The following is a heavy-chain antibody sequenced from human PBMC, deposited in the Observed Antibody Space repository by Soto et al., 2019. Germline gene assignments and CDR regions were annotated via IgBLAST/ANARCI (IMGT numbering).Heavy chain of an antibody. V-gene: IGHV4-34*01. Sequence: QVQLQQWGAGLLKPSETLSLTCAVYGVSFSGYYWSWLRQPPGKGPEWIGEINHSGNTKYTPSLESRLTISVDTSKNQFSLKLNSVSAADTSVYYCARTGGMDVWSQGATVTVSS. CDR3: ARTGGMDV. CDR1: GVSFSGYY. J-gene: IGHJ6*02. CDR2: INHSGNT.